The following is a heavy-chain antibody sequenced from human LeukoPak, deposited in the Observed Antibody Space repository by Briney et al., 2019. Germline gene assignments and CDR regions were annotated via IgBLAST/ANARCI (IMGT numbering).Heavy chain of an antibody. CDR3: ARDPMDTAMATS. D-gene: IGHD5-18*01. CDR2: IYYSGST. CDR1: GGSISSYC. V-gene: IGHV4-59*01. Sequence: SETLSLTCTVSGGSISSYCWSWIRQPPGKGLEWIGYIYYSGSTNYNPSLKSRVTISVDTSKNQFSLKLSSVTAADTAVYYCARDPMDTAMATSWGQGTLVTVSS. J-gene: IGHJ5*02.